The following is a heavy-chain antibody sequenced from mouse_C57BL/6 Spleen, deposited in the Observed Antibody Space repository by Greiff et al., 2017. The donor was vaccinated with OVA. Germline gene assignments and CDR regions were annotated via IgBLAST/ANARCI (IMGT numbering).Heavy chain of an antibody. V-gene: IGHV5-4*01. D-gene: IGHD3-2*02. Sequence: EVMLVESGGGLVKPGGSLKLSCAASGFTFSSYAMSWVRQTPEKRLEWVATISDGGSYTYYPDNVKGRFTISRDNAKNNLYLQMSHLKSEDTAMYYCARDGSSGYLFAYWGQGTLVTVS. CDR2: ISDGGSYT. CDR1: GFTFSSYA. CDR3: ARDGSSGYLFAY. J-gene: IGHJ3*01.